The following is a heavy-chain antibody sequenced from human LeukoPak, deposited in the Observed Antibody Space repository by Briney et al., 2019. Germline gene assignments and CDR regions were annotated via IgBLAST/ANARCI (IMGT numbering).Heavy chain of an antibody. D-gene: IGHD3-22*01. Sequence: ASVKVSCKVSGYTLTELSMHWVRQAPGKGLEWMGGFDPEDGETIYAQKFQGRVTMTEDTSTDTAYMELCSLRSEDTAVYYCATGLVVIAAFDIWGQGTMVTVSS. V-gene: IGHV1-24*01. CDR1: GYTLTELS. J-gene: IGHJ3*02. CDR3: ATGLVVIAAFDI. CDR2: FDPEDGET.